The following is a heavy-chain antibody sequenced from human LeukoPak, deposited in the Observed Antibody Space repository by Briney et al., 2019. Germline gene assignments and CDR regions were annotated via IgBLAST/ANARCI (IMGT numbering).Heavy chain of an antibody. Sequence: GRSLRLSCAASGFTFSSYGMHWVRKAPGKGLEWLAVIWYDGSNKYYADSVKGRFTISRDNSKNTLYLQMNSLRAEDTAVYYCAKGETSGSDYDFWSGYPNTYFDYWGQGTLVTVSS. D-gene: IGHD3-3*01. V-gene: IGHV3-33*06. CDR1: GFTFSSYG. CDR3: AKGETSGSDYDFWSGYPNTYFDY. J-gene: IGHJ4*02. CDR2: IWYDGSNK.